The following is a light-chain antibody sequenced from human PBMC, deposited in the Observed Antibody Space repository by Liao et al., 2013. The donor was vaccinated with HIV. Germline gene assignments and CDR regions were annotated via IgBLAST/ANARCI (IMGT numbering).Light chain of an antibody. CDR1: NIGSKS. V-gene: IGLV3-21*01. CDR3: QLWDSNSDHPYV. Sequence: SYELTQPPSVSVAPGKTARITCGGNNIGSKSVHWYQXKPGQAPVLVIYYDSDRPSGIPERFSGSTSGNTATLTISRVEAGDEADYFCQLWDSNSDHPYVFGTGTKVTVL. CDR2: YDS. J-gene: IGLJ1*01.